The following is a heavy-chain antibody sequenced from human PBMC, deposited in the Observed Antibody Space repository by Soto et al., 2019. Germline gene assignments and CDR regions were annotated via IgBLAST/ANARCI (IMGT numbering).Heavy chain of an antibody. CDR3: ARVSPYCSSTSCYILDY. D-gene: IGHD2-2*02. Sequence: SVKVSCKASGGTFSSYAISWARQAPGQGLEWMGGIIPIFGTANYAQKFQGRVTITADESTSTAYMELSSLRSEDTAVYYCARVSPYCSSTSCYILDYWGQGTLVTVSS. J-gene: IGHJ4*02. CDR2: IIPIFGTA. V-gene: IGHV1-69*13. CDR1: GGTFSSYA.